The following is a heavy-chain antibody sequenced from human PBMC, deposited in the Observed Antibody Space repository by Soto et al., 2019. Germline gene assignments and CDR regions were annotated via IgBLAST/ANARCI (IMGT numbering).Heavy chain of an antibody. CDR3: AKERSGLFAY. J-gene: IGHJ1*01. CDR1: GLIPKQHS. CDR2: ITWDGGST. D-gene: IGHD2-21*01. V-gene: IGHV3-43*01. Sequence: GSLRDSCGGSGLIPKQHSKHWVRQIPGRGLEWVSLITWDGGSTFYADSVKGRFTISRDNSKNFVYLQMNSLRTEDTALYFCAKERSGLFAYSGQRAPVTASS.